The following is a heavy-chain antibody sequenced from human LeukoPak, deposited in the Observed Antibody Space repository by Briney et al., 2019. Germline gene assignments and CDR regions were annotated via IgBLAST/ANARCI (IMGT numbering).Heavy chain of an antibody. V-gene: IGHV3-33*08. D-gene: IGHD3-16*01. Sequence: GGSLRLSCAASGFTFSSYSMNWVRQAPGKGLEWVAVIWYDGSNKYYADSVKGRFTISRDNSKNTLYLQMNSLRAEDTAVYYCARDSLWGPRSLGYYYYGMDVWGQGTTVTVSS. J-gene: IGHJ6*02. CDR1: GFTFSSYS. CDR2: IWYDGSNK. CDR3: ARDSLWGPRSLGYYYYGMDV.